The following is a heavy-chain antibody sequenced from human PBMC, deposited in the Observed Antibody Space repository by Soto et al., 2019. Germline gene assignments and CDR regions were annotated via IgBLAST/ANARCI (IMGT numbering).Heavy chain of an antibody. Sequence: QVQLVESGGGVVQPGRSLRLSCATSGFTFRSYGMHWVRQAPGKGLEWLAVISNDGNKKFFADSMKGRLTLSRDNARNTVYLQINSLRAEDTAVYFCARDFFPHRVLDTAAVLGFDYWGQGTLVTVSS. CDR1: GFTFRSYG. D-gene: IGHD5-18*01. J-gene: IGHJ4*02. CDR2: ISNDGNKK. CDR3: ARDFFPHRVLDTAAVLGFDY. V-gene: IGHV3-30*03.